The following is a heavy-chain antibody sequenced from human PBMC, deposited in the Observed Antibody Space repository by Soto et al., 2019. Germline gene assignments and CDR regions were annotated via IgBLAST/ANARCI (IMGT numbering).Heavy chain of an antibody. CDR3: ARDRRIFGVVKERYYYYGMDV. CDR1: GGSISSYY. Sequence: QVQLQESGPGLVKPSETLSLTCTVSGGSISSYYWSWIRQPVGKGLEWIGRIYTSGSTNYNPSLKSRVTMSVDTSKNQFSLKLSSVTAADTAVYYCARDRRIFGVVKERYYYYGMDVWGQGTTVTVSS. CDR2: IYTSGST. V-gene: IGHV4-4*07. D-gene: IGHD3-3*01. J-gene: IGHJ6*02.